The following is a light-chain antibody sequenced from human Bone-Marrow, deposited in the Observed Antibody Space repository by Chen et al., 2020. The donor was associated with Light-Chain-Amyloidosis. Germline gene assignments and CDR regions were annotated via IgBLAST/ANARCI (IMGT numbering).Light chain of an antibody. Sequence: SYVLTQPSSGSVAPGQTATIACRVNHIGSTSVHWYQQTPGQAPLLVVYDDRDRPSGIPERWLCSNCGTTATLAIRRVEAGDGAEYDGEVWDRSSDRAVFGGGTKLAVL. V-gene: IGLV3-21*02. J-gene: IGLJ3*02. CDR3: EVWDRSSDRAV. CDR2: DDR. CDR1: HIGSTS.